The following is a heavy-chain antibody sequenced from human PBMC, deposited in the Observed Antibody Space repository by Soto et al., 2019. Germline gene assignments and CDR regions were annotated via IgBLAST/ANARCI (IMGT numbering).Heavy chain of an antibody. D-gene: IGHD2-15*01. CDR3: AGGYCSGGSCYYYGMDV. J-gene: IGHJ6*02. Sequence: GASVKGSCKASGGTFSSYAISWVRQAPGQGLERMGGIIPIFDTANYAQKLQGRVTITADESTSTAYMEMSSLRSEDTAVYYCAGGYCSGGSCYYYGMDVWGQGTTVTVSS. CDR2: IIPIFDTA. V-gene: IGHV1-69*13. CDR1: GGTFSSYA.